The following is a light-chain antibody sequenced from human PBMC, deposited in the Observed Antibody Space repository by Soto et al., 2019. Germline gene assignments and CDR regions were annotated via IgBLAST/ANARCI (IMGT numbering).Light chain of an antibody. V-gene: IGKV3-11*01. CDR3: QQRSNWPVT. Sequence: EIVLTQSPATLSLSPGERATLSCRASQSVSSYLAWYQQKPGQAPRLLIYDASNRATGIPARFSGRGSGTDFALTISSLEPEDFAVYYCQQRSNWPVTFGPGTKVYI. J-gene: IGKJ3*01. CDR2: DAS. CDR1: QSVSSY.